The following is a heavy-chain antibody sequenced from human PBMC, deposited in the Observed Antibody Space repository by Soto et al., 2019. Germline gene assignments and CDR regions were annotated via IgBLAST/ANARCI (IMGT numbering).Heavy chain of an antibody. CDR1: GYTFSTYG. J-gene: IGHJ4*02. D-gene: IGHD6-13*01. CDR2: ISAYNGDTET. V-gene: IGHV1-18*01. Sequence: QVQLVQSGAEVKKPGASVTVSCKASGYTFSTYGISLVRQAPGHGLAWMGWISAYNGDTETNYAQEFQGRVTMTTDTSTSAAYMELRNLRSDDTAVYYCAREAAVMAAAGPDYWGQGTLVTVSS. CDR3: AREAAVMAAAGPDY.